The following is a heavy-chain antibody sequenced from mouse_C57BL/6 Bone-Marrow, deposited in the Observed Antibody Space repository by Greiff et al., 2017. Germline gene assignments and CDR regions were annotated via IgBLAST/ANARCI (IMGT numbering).Heavy chain of an antibody. CDR3: ARSPFYDGNVPFGY. CDR1: GYTFTSYG. V-gene: IGHV1-81*01. Sequence: VQGVESGAELARPGASVKLSCKASGYTFTSYGISWVKQRTGQGLEWIGEIYPRSGNTYYNEKFKGKATLTADKSSSTAYMELRSLTSEDSAVYFCARSPFYDGNVPFGYWGQGTTLTVSS. J-gene: IGHJ2*01. D-gene: IGHD2-1*01. CDR2: IYPRSGNT.